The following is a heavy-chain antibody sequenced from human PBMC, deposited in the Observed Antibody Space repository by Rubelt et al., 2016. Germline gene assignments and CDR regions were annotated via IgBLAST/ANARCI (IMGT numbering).Heavy chain of an antibody. Sequence: QVQLQQWGAGLLKPSETLSLTCAVYGGSFSGYYWSWIRQPPGKGLGWIGYIYYSGSTYYNPSLKSRVTISVDTSKNQFSLKLSSVTAADTAVYYCARCSGGSCSWGFDPWGQGTLVTVSS. CDR2: IYYSGST. D-gene: IGHD2-15*01. J-gene: IGHJ5*02. CDR1: GGSFSGYY. CDR3: ARCSGGSCSWGFDP. V-gene: IGHV4-34*01.